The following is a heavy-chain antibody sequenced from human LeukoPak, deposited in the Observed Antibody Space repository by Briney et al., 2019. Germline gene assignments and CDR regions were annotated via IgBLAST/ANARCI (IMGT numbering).Heavy chain of an antibody. CDR1: GFTFSSYG. CDR2: IWYDGSNK. Sequence: GGSLRLSCAASGFTFSSYGMHWVRQAPGKGREWVAVIWYDGSNKYYADSVKGRFTISRDNAKNSLYLQMNSLRAEDTAVYYCARGRVAVAGIFYWGQGTLVTVSS. J-gene: IGHJ4*02. CDR3: ARGRVAVAGIFY. V-gene: IGHV3-33*01. D-gene: IGHD6-19*01.